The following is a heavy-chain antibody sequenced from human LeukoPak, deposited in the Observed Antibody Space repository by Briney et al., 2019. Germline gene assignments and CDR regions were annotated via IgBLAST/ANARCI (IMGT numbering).Heavy chain of an antibody. CDR3: ARVYYYGSGSYSAGAEYFQH. D-gene: IGHD3-10*01. J-gene: IGHJ1*01. Sequence: GASVKVSCKASGYTFTGYYMHWVRQAPGQGLEWMGRITPNSGGTNYAQKFQGRVTMTRDTSISTAYMELSRLRSDDTAVYYCARVYYYGSGSYSAGAEYFQHWGQGTLVTVSS. CDR1: GYTFTGYY. CDR2: ITPNSGGT. V-gene: IGHV1-2*06.